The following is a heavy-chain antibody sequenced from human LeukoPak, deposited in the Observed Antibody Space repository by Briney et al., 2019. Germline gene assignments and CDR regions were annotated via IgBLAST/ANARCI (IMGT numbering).Heavy chain of an antibody. J-gene: IGHJ4*02. D-gene: IGHD4-23*01. CDR2: IYAGDADN. CDR3: ARSLVVTHFDY. Sequence: GGSLEISCQGSGSTFTSYWIGRVRKLPGKGLEWMGIIYAGDADNRYSPSFQAQVTISANTCISTTYLQSSSLKASDTAMYYCARSLVVTHFDYWGQGTLVTVSS. V-gene: IGHV5-51*01. CDR1: GSTFTSYW.